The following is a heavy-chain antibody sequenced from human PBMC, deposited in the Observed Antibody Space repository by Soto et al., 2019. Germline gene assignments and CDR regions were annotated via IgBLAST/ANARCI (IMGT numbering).Heavy chain of an antibody. J-gene: IGHJ6*03. D-gene: IGHD3-3*01. V-gene: IGHV1-18*01. CDR2: ISAYNGNT. CDR1: GYTFTSYC. Sequence: EASVKVSCKASGYTFTSYCISWVRQAPGQGLEWMGWISAYNGNTNYAQKLRGRVTMTTDTSTSTAYMELRSLRSDDTAVYYCAIRDFWSGPTDNYYSMDVWGEVSSVRVS. CDR3: AIRDFWSGPTDNYYSMDV.